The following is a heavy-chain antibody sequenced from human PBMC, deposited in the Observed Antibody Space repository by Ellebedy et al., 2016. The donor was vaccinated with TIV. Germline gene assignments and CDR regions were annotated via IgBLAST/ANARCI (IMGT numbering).Heavy chain of an antibody. CDR1: GFTFGSFA. D-gene: IGHD3-22*01. CDR2: IGGDGRNT. V-gene: IGHV3-23*01. Sequence: GESLKISCAASGFTFGSFAMHWVRQAPGKGLEWLSVIGGDGRNTYHADSVKGRFTLTRDNSKKTRYLEMNRLRTEDTAVYYCAKGSSSGFTYDRVGFEYWGQGTLVTVSS. J-gene: IGHJ4*02. CDR3: AKGSSSGFTYDRVGFEY.